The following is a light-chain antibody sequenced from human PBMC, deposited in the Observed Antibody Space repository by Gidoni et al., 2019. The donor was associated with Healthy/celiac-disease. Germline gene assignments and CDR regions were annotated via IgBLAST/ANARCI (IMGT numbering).Light chain of an antibody. Sequence: EIGMTPSPATLSVSPGERATLSCRASQSVSSNLAWYQQKPGQAPRLLIYGASTRATGIPARFSGSGSGTEFTLTISSLQSEDFAVYYCQQYNNWTWTFGQGTKVEIK. CDR1: QSVSSN. CDR2: GAS. V-gene: IGKV3-15*01. CDR3: QQYNNWTWT. J-gene: IGKJ1*01.